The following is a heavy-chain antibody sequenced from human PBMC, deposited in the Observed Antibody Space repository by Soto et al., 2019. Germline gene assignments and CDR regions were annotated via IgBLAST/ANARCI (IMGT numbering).Heavy chain of an antibody. CDR1: GLTFSSYW. D-gene: IGHD6-13*01. J-gene: IGHJ6*02. CDR3: AREAAAGIFTYYYGMDV. Sequence: GGSLRLSCAASGLTFSSYWMHWVRQAPGKGLVWVSRINSDGSSTSYADSVKGRFTISRDNAKNTLYLQMNSLRAEDTAVYYCAREAAAGIFTYYYGMDVWGQGTTVTVSS. CDR2: INSDGSST. V-gene: IGHV3-74*01.